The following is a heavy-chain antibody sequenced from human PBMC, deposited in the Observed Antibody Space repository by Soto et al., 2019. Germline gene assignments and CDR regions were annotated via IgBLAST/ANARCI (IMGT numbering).Heavy chain of an antibody. CDR2: INPNSGGT. CDR3: ARGLSTMVRGVIIFAY. D-gene: IGHD3-10*01. Sequence: ASVKVSCKASGYTFTGYYMHWVRQAPGQGLEWMGWINPNSGGTNYAQKFQGWVTMTRDTSISTAYMELSRLRSDDTAVYYCARGLSTMVRGVIIFAYWGQGTLVTVSS. CDR1: GYTFTGYY. J-gene: IGHJ4*02. V-gene: IGHV1-2*04.